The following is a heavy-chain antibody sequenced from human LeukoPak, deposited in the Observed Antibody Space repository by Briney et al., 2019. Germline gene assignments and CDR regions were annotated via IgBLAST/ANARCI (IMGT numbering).Heavy chain of an antibody. V-gene: IGHV3-30*18. CDR3: AKTRGTYNAYYYMDV. J-gene: IGHJ6*03. Sequence: PGGSLRLSCAASGFTFSSYGMHWVRQAPGKGLEWVTVISYDGSNKYYADSVKGRFTISRDNSKNTLYLEMNSLTAEDTAVYYCAKTRGTYNAYYYMDVWGKGTTVTVSS. D-gene: IGHD1-26*01. CDR2: ISYDGSNK. CDR1: GFTFSSYG.